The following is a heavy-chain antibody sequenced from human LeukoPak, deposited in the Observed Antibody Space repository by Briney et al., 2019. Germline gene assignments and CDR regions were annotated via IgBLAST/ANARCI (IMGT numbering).Heavy chain of an antibody. D-gene: IGHD3-22*01. CDR1: GGSISSYY. CDR3: ARADYYDSSGYLSGGNWFDP. J-gene: IGHJ5*02. Sequence: SETLSLTCTVSGGSISSYYWSWIRQPPGKGLEWNGYIYYSGSTNYNPSLKSRVTISVDTSKNQFSLKLSSVTAADTAVYYCARADYYDSSGYLSGGNWFDPWGQGTLVTVSS. V-gene: IGHV4-59*08. CDR2: IYYSGST.